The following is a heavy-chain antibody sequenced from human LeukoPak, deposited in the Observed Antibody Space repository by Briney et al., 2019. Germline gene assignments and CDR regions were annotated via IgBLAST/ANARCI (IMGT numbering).Heavy chain of an antibody. CDR2: MNPNSGNT. CDR1: GYTFTSYD. V-gene: IGHV1-8*01. CDR3: ARGSSKRRSSSWPIDY. D-gene: IGHD6-13*01. Sequence: ASVKVSCKASGYTFTSYDINWVRQATGQGLEWMGWMNPNSGNTGYAQKFQGRVTMTRNTSISTAYMELSSLRSEDTAVYYCARGSSKRRSSSWPIDYWGQGTLVTVSS. J-gene: IGHJ4*02.